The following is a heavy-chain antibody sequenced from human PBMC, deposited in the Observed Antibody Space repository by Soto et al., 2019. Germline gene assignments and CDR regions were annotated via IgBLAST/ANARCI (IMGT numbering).Heavy chain of an antibody. Sequence: QVQLVESGGGVVQPGRSLRLSCAASGFNFSDYAMHWVRQVPGKGLEWVAGVSHDGNNKYYADSVKGRFTISRDNSKNALFLQMNSLTDDDTAVYNCVRAHCISTRCSPRYWGQGTLVTVSS. D-gene: IGHD2-2*01. V-gene: IGHV3-30-3*01. J-gene: IGHJ4*02. CDR2: VSHDGNNK. CDR3: VRAHCISTRCSPRY. CDR1: GFNFSDYA.